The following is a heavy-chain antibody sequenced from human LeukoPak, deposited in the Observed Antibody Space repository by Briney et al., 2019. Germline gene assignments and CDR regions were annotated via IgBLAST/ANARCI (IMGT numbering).Heavy chain of an antibody. CDR1: GFTFSSYG. Sequence: GRSLRLSCAASGFTFSSYGMHWVRQAPGKGLEWVAVIWYDGSNKYYADSVKGRFTISRDNSKNTLYLQMNSLRAEDTAVYYCARVSTPDYGDYDFGMDVWGQGTTVTVSS. D-gene: IGHD4-17*01. J-gene: IGHJ6*02. V-gene: IGHV3-33*01. CDR3: ARVSTPDYGDYDFGMDV. CDR2: IWYDGSNK.